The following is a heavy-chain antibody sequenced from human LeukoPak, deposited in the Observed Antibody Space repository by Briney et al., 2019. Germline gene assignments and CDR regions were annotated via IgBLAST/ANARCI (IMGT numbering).Heavy chain of an antibody. Sequence: SETLSLTCTVSGGSISSSSYYWGWIRQPPGKGLEWIGSIHYSRSTYYNPSLKSRVTISVDTSKNQFSLKLSSVTAADTAVYYCARDRPVFGLPYSSGWSWAHDAFDIWGQGTMVTVSS. CDR2: IHYSRST. D-gene: IGHD6-19*01. CDR3: ARDRPVFGLPYSSGWSWAHDAFDI. CDR1: GGSISSSSYY. V-gene: IGHV4-39*07. J-gene: IGHJ3*02.